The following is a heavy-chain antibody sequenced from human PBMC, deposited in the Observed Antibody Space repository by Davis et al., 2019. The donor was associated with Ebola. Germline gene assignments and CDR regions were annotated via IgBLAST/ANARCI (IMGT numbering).Heavy chain of an antibody. V-gene: IGHV3-7*01. CDR1: GFTFSSYW. Sequence: GESLKISCAASGFTFSSYWMSWVRQAPGKGLEWVANIKQDGSEKYYVDSVKGRFTISRDNAKNSLYLQMNSLRAEDTAVYYCARRGFRYDFWSGYYTSYYYYYMDVWGKGTTVTVSS. CDR2: IKQDGSEK. CDR3: ARRGFRYDFWSGYYTSYYYYYMDV. J-gene: IGHJ6*03. D-gene: IGHD3-3*01.